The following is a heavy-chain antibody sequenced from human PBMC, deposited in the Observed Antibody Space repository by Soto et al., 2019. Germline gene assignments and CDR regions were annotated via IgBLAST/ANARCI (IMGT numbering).Heavy chain of an antibody. CDR1: GFTFSSYG. Sequence: GGSLRLSCAASGFTFSSYGMHWVRQAPGKGLEWVAVISYDGSNKYYADSVKGRFTISRDNSKNTLYLQMNSLRAEDTAVSYCAKDVVVGATTGLGDYYYYYGMDVWGQGTTVTVSS. CDR3: AKDVVVGATTGLGDYYYYYGMDV. CDR2: ISYDGSNK. V-gene: IGHV3-30*18. J-gene: IGHJ6*02. D-gene: IGHD1-26*01.